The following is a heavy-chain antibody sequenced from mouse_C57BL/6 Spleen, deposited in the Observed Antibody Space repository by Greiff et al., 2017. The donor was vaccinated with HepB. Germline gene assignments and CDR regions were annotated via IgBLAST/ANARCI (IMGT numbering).Heavy chain of an antibody. D-gene: IGHD2-5*01. Sequence: EVQGVESGEGLVKPGGSLKLSCAASGFTFSSYAMSWVRQTPEKRLEWVAYISSGGDYIYYADTVKGRFTISRDNARNTLYLQMSRLKSEDTAMYYCTRAGAGYSNYPYWYFDVWGTGTTVTVSS. CDR3: TRAGAGYSNYPYWYFDV. CDR2: ISSGGDYI. J-gene: IGHJ1*03. CDR1: GFTFSSYA. V-gene: IGHV5-9-1*02.